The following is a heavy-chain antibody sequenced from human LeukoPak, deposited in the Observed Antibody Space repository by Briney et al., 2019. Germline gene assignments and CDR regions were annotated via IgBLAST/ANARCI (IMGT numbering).Heavy chain of an antibody. CDR2: IYTTVST. D-gene: IGHD1-26*01. CDR1: GVSITSYY. V-gene: IGHV4-4*07. CDR3: AKDSRHGIVGTTTFLDY. J-gene: IGHJ4*02. Sequence: PSETLSLTCTLSGVSITSYYCSWVRQPAGKGLEWIGRIYTTVSTYYNHFLKSRVTMPVDTSKNQFSRRLSSVTAADTAAYYCAKDSRHGIVGTTTFLDYWGQGTLVTVSS.